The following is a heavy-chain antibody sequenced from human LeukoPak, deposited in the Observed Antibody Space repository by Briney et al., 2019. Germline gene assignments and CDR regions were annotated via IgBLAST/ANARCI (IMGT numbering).Heavy chain of an antibody. J-gene: IGHJ4*02. CDR1: GFTFSSYS. V-gene: IGHV3-48*01. D-gene: IGHD2-21*02. CDR3: TRYHSGDSFSHLDN. CDR2: ISSSSSTI. Sequence: PGGSLRLSCAASGFTFSSYSMNWVRQVPGKGLEWVSYISSSSSTIYYADSVKGRFTISRDNAKNSLYLQMNSLRTEDTAVYYCTRYHSGDSFSHLDNWGQGTLVTVSS.